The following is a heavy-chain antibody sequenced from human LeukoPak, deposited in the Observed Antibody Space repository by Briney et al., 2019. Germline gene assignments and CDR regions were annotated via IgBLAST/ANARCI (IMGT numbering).Heavy chain of an antibody. Sequence: SVKVSCKASGGTFSSYAISWVRQAPGQGLEWMGRIIPIFGTADYAQKFQGRVTITTDESTSTAYMELSSLRSEDTAVYYCARAVDTAIPDAFDIWGQGTMVSVSS. J-gene: IGHJ3*02. CDR2: IIPIFGTA. V-gene: IGHV1-69*05. CDR1: GGTFSSYA. D-gene: IGHD5-18*01. CDR3: ARAVDTAIPDAFDI.